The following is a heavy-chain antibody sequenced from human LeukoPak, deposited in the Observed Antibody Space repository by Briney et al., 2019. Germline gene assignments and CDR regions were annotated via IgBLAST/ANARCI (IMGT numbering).Heavy chain of an antibody. Sequence: SETLSLTCAVYGGSFSGYYWSWIRQPPGKGLEWIGEINHSGSTNYNPSLKSRVTISVDTSKSQFSLKLSSVTAADTAVYYCARGLYDSSGYYYVFDYWGQGTLVTVSS. J-gene: IGHJ4*02. V-gene: IGHV4-34*01. CDR1: GGSFSGYY. CDR3: ARGLYDSSGYYYVFDY. D-gene: IGHD3-22*01. CDR2: INHSGST.